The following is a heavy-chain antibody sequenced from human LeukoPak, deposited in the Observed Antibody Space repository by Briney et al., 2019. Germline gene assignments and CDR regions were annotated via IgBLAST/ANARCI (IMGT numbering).Heavy chain of an antibody. V-gene: IGHV4-4*02. Sequence: SETLSLTCAVSGGSISSSNWWSWVRRPPGKGLEWIGEIYHSGSTNYNPSLKSRVTISVDKSKNQFSLKLSSVTAADTAVYYCASTSIAGTIDYWGQGTLVTVSS. J-gene: IGHJ4*02. CDR2: IYHSGST. D-gene: IGHD6-13*01. CDR3: ASTSIAGTIDY. CDR1: GGSISSSNW.